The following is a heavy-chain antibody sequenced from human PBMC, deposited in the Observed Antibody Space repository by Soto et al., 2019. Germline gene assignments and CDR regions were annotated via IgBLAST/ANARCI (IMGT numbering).Heavy chain of an antibody. Sequence: QVQLVASGGGVVQQGRSLTLSCEASGFTFRRHAIHWVRQAPGKGLEWVAVISRDGRNEYYEDSVKGRFTISRDNSKNTLFLQLNSLRLEDTAVYYCARSRNGGVADSFDYWGQGTLVTVSS. D-gene: IGHD3-10*01. CDR3: ARSRNGGVADSFDY. CDR1: GFTFRRHA. CDR2: ISRDGRNE. J-gene: IGHJ4*02. V-gene: IGHV3-30*04.